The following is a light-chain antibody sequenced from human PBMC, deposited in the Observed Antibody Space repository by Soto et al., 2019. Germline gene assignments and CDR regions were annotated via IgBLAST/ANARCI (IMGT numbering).Light chain of an antibody. V-gene: IGKV1-27*01. J-gene: IGKJ3*01. CDR1: QGISNY. CDR3: QKYNSALVFT. CDR2: AAS. Sequence: DIQMTQSPSSLSASVGDRVTITCRASQGISNYLAWYQQKPGKVPKLLIYAASTLQSGVPSRFSGSGSGTDFTLTISSLQPEDVATYDRQKYNSALVFTFGPGTKVDIK.